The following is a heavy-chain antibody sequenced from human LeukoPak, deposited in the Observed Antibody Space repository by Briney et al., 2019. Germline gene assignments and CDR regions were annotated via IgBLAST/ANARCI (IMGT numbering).Heavy chain of an antibody. CDR1: GGSISSSSYY. V-gene: IGHV4-31*03. CDR3: ARLTNFVVVPAAIHTDAFDI. D-gene: IGHD2-2*01. J-gene: IGHJ3*02. Sequence: SETLSLTCTVSGGSISSSSYYWGWIRQPPGKGLEWIGYIYYSGSTYYNPSLKSRVTISVDTSKNQFSLKLSSVTAADTAVYYCARLTNFVVVPAAIHTDAFDIWGQGTMVTVSS. CDR2: IYYSGST.